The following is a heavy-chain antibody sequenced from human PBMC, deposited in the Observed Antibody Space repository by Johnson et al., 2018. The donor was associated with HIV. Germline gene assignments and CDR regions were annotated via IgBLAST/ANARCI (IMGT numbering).Heavy chain of an antibody. V-gene: IGHV3-66*01. CDR1: GFTVSSNY. J-gene: IGHJ3*02. CDR2: ISWNSGIST. D-gene: IGHD3-3*01. Sequence: VQLVESGGGLVQPGGSLRLSCAASGFTVSSNYMSWVRQAPGKGLVWVSGISWNSGISTGYADSVKGRFTISRDNSKNSLYLQMDNLRAEDTALYYCARVSTGFTVSGVVILPTGAFDIWGQGTMVTVSS. CDR3: ARVSTGFTVSGVVILPTGAFDI.